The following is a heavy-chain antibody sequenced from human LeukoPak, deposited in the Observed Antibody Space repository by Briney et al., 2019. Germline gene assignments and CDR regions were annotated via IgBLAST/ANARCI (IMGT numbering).Heavy chain of an antibody. Sequence: AASAKVSCKASGGTFSSYSITWVRQAPGQGLEWMGRIIPMLGVANYAQKFQGRVTITADKSTSTAYMELSSLRSEDTAVYYCARGENRYTNGWEIDYWGQGTLVTVSS. D-gene: IGHD6-19*01. V-gene: IGHV1-69*02. CDR3: ARGENRYTNGWEIDY. J-gene: IGHJ4*02. CDR2: IIPMLGVA. CDR1: GGTFSSYS.